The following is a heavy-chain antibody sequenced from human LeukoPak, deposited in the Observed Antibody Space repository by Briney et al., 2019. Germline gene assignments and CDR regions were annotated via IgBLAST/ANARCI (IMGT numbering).Heavy chain of an antibody. D-gene: IGHD6-13*01. J-gene: IGHJ4*02. CDR1: GGSISSYY. CDR2: IYYSGST. Sequence: PSQTLSLTCTVSGGSISSYYWSWIRQPPGKGLEWIGYIYYSGSTNYNPSLKSRVTISVDTSKNQFSLKLSSVTAADTAVYYCARVRGQYSSSWYYSDYWGQGTLVTVSS. CDR3: ARVRGQYSSSWYYSDY. V-gene: IGHV4-59*01.